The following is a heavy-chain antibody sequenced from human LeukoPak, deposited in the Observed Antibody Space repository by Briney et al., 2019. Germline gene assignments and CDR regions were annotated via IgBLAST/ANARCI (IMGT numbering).Heavy chain of an antibody. CDR1: GFTFSTYA. J-gene: IGHJ3*02. CDR3: ARYYDSSGYTPGAFDI. Sequence: GGSLRLSCAASGFTFSTYAMSWVRQAPGKGLEWVSGISGNGGNTYYADSVKGRFTISRDNSKNTLYLQMNSLRAEDTAVYYCARYYDSSGYTPGAFDIWGQGTMVSVSS. V-gene: IGHV3-23*01. D-gene: IGHD3-22*01. CDR2: ISGNGGNT.